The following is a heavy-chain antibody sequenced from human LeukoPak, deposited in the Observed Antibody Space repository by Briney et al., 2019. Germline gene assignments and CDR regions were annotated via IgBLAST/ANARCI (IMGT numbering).Heavy chain of an antibody. D-gene: IGHD6-6*01. CDR3: ATSPYSILSGGFYYYYFMDV. CDR2: VDPEYGET. V-gene: IGHV1-69-2*01. CDR1: GYTFTDYY. J-gene: IGHJ6*03. Sequence: GATVKISCKVSGYTFTDYYMHWIQQAPGKGLEWMGLVDPEYGETRYAEKFQRRVTITADTSTDTAYMELSSLRSEDTAVYYCATSPYSILSGGFYYYYFMDVWGKGTTVTVSS.